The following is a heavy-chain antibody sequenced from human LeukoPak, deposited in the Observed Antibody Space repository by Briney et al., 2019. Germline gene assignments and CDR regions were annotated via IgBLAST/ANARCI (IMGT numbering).Heavy chain of an antibody. CDR2: IYSGGST. CDR1: GLTVSRNS. J-gene: IGHJ6*02. CDR3: ARVGYCSSTSCFLYYYGMDV. D-gene: IGHD2-2*01. V-gene: IGHV3-66*01. Sequence: GGSLRLSCAASGLTVSRNSMSWVRQAPGKGLEWVSVIYSGGSTYYADSVKGRFTISRDNSQNTLYLQMNSLRAEDTAVYYCARVGYCSSTSCFLYYYGMDVWGQGTTVTVSS.